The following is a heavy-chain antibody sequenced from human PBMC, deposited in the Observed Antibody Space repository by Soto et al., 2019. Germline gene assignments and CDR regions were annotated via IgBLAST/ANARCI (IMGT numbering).Heavy chain of an antibody. D-gene: IGHD1-26*01. CDR3: ALALGPTTGLDY. CDR1: GASTVSHYH. CDR2: IFNSGTT. Sequence: QVQLQESGPGLVKPSQTLSLTCSVSGASTVSHYHWTWIRQPPGKGLEWMGSIFNSGTTFYNPSLTIRLSIALDTSGNHFSLELRSVTAADTAVYYCALALGPTTGLDYWGQGTLVTVSS. V-gene: IGHV4-31*02. J-gene: IGHJ4*02.